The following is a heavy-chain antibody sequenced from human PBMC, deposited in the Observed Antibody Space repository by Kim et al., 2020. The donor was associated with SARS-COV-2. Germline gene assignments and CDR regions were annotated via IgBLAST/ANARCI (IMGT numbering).Heavy chain of an antibody. CDR2: IYYSGST. Sequence: SETLSLTCTVSGGSISSSSYYWGWIRQPPGKGLEWIGSIYYSGSTYYNPSLKSRVTISVDTSKNQFSLKLSSVTAADTAVYYCARTSRTSIVGATYNWFDPWGQGTLVTVSS. D-gene: IGHD1-26*01. J-gene: IGHJ5*02. CDR1: GGSISSSSYY. CDR3: ARTSRTSIVGATYNWFDP. V-gene: IGHV4-39*07.